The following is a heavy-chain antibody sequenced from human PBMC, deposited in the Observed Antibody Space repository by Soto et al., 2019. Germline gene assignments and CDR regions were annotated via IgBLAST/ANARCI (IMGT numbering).Heavy chain of an antibody. Sequence: QVQLVQSGAEVKKPGASVKVSCKASGYTFTSYGISWVRQAPGQGLEWMGWISAYNGNTNYAQKLQGRVTMTTDTSTSTAYTELRSLRSDDTAVYYCALGSSWYDYYYGMDVWGQGTTVTVSS. CDR3: ALGSSWYDYYYGMDV. D-gene: IGHD6-13*01. V-gene: IGHV1-18*01. CDR1: GYTFTSYG. CDR2: ISAYNGNT. J-gene: IGHJ6*02.